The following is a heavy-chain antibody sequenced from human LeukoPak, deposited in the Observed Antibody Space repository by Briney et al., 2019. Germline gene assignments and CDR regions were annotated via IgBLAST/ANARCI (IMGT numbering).Heavy chain of an antibody. CDR3: ARHDDYGDYHDAFDI. D-gene: IGHD4-17*01. CDR2: IYPGDSDT. Sequence: PGESLKISCKGSGYSFTSYWIGWVRQMPGKGLEWMGIIYPGDSDTRYSPSFQGQVTISADKPISTAYLQWSSLKASDTAMYYCARHDDYGDYHDAFDIWGQGTMVTVSS. V-gene: IGHV5-51*01. CDR1: GYSFTSYW. J-gene: IGHJ3*02.